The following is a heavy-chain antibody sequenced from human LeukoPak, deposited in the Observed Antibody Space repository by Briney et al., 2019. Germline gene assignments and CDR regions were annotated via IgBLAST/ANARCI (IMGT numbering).Heavy chain of an antibody. CDR2: ILGLGGASRT. CDR1: GFSFSTDG. J-gene: IGHJ3*02. Sequence: GGTLRLSCSASGFSFSTDGMSWVRQAPGKGLEWVSGILGLGGASRTYYADSVKGRFTISRDNSKNTLYLQMNSLRAEDTAVYYCARDLDYYGSGSYRNYAFDIWGQGTMVTVSS. CDR3: ARDLDYYGSGSYRNYAFDI. V-gene: IGHV3-23*01. D-gene: IGHD3-10*01.